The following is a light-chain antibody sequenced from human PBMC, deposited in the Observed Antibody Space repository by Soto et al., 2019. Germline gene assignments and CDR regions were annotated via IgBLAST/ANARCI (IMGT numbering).Light chain of an antibody. J-gene: IGKJ5*01. CDR2: DAS. Sequence: EIVMKQSPATLSVSQGESATLSYRDSQSVSSNLAWHQQTPGQAPRILMYDASARETGISALFSGSGSGTEFTLPISSLQSEDFEVDYCQQYHNWPITFGQGTRLEIK. CDR1: QSVSSN. CDR3: QQYHNWPIT. V-gene: IGKV3-15*01.